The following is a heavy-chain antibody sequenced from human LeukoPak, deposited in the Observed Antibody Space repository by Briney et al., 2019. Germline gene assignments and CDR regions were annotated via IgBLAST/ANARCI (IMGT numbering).Heavy chain of an antibody. V-gene: IGHV4-31*03. D-gene: IGHD7-27*01. J-gene: IGHJ4*02. CDR1: GGSINSGGYY. Sequence: SETLSFTCTVSGGSINSGGYYWSWIRQLPGKGLEWIGYIYYSGTTSYNPSLKSRLTISLDTSENQFSLKLSSVTAADTAVYYCARGTTGDMSNNWGQGTLVTVSS. CDR2: IYYSGTT. CDR3: ARGTTGDMSNN.